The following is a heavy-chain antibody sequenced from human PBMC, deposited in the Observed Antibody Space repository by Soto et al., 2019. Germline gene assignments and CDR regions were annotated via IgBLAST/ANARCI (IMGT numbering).Heavy chain of an antibody. CDR3: ARYRNFVFGDDAFDV. Sequence: QLQLQESGPGLVKPSETLSLTCSVSGDSISGSSYFWGWVRQPPGRGLECIGAIHYRGKTHYNPSLKSRVTISVDTSRNQFSLELTSVTAADTATYYCARYRNFVFGDDAFDVWGQGTMVAVSS. J-gene: IGHJ3*01. CDR2: IHYRGKT. V-gene: IGHV4-39*01. D-gene: IGHD3-3*01. CDR1: GDSISGSSYF.